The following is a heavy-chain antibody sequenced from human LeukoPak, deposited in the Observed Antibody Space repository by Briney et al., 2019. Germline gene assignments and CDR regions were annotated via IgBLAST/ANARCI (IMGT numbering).Heavy chain of an antibody. D-gene: IGHD5-24*01. CDR2: INHSGST. J-gene: IGHJ4*02. CDR3: ATGGSRDGYNYTDY. V-gene: IGHV4-34*01. CDR1: GGSFSGYY. Sequence: SETLSLTCAVYGGSFSGYYWSWIRQPPGKGLEWIGEINHSGSTSYNPSLKSRVTISVDTSKNQFSLKLSSVTAADTAVYYCATGGSRDGYNYTDYWGQGTLVTVSS.